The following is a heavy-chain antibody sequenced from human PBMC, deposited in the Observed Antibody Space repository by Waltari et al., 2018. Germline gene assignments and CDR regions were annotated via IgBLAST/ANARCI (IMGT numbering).Heavy chain of an antibody. D-gene: IGHD7-27*01. Sequence: VQLQESGPGLVQPSQTLSLICSVSVDSINSRDYYWTWIRQPAGKGLEWIGYIYSDGTTNYNPALICRLTMALDTSKTQFSLKLSFMTAADTAVYYCARGELGLRRFDYWGRGALVTVSS. CDR1: VDSINSRDYY. CDR3: ARGELGLRRFDY. CDR2: IYSDGTT. J-gene: IGHJ4*02. V-gene: IGHV4-61*09.